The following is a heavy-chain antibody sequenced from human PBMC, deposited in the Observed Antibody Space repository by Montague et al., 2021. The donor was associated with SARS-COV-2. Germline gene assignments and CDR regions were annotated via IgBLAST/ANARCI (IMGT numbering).Heavy chain of an antibody. Sequence: CAISGDSVAVEDATWSWDKQSPARGLGWQGRTYYRSKWNYDYAVSVKSRMTISPDTSKNQFSLQLNSVTPEDTAVYYCARGGWGAPGTGRLFDYWGQGTLVTVSS. CDR3: ARGGWGAPGTGRLFDY. D-gene: IGHD3-10*01. J-gene: IGHJ4*02. CDR1: GDSVAVEDAT. V-gene: IGHV6-1*01. CDR2: TYYRSKWNY.